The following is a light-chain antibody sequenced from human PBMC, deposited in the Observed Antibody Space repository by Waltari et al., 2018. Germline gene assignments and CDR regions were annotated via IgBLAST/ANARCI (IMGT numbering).Light chain of an antibody. CDR3: RQYDNSLAWS. J-gene: IGKJ1*01. V-gene: IGKV3-20*01. CDR2: GAS. CDR1: QSVNSNY. Sequence: IVLTQSPDTLSLSPGERATLSCRASQSVNSNYLAWYQQKPGQAPRLLIYGASNRATVVPHEISGGGSWADFSPTIIRLGAEEFVVIYCRQYDNSLAWSFGQGTKV.